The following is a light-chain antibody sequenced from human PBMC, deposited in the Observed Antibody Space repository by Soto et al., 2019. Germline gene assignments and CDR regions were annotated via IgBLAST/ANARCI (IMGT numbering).Light chain of an antibody. J-gene: IGKJ4*01. CDR1: QDITTY. CDR2: DAF. V-gene: IGKV1-33*01. CDR3: QQYDNLPLT. Sequence: DIQLTQSPSSLSASVGDRVTITCRASQDITTYLNWYQQKPGKAPTVLIYDAFKLEAGVPSRFSGSGSGTDFTLIITSLQPEDIGTYYCQQYDNLPLTFGGGTRVEI.